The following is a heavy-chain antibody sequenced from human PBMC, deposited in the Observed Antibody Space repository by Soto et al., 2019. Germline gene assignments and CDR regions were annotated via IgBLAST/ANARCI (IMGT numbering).Heavy chain of an antibody. Sequence: EVQLLESGGGLVQPGGSLRLSCAASGFTFSSYAMSWVRQAPGKGLEWVSAISGSGGSTYYADSVKGRFTISRDNSKNTLYLQMNSLRAEDTAVYYCAKGGLGAARPEGGFYYYYYGMEVWGQGTTVTVSS. V-gene: IGHV3-23*01. D-gene: IGHD6-6*01. J-gene: IGHJ6*02. CDR1: GFTFSSYA. CDR2: ISGSGGST. CDR3: AKGGLGAARPEGGFYYYYYGMEV.